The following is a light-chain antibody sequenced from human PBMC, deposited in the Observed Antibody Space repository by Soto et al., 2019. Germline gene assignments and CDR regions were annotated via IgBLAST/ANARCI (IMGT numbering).Light chain of an antibody. J-gene: IGLJ3*02. V-gene: IGLV2-8*01. CDR3: TSYAGSNIWV. Sequence: QSVLTQPPSASGSPGQSVTISCTGTSSDVGGYNYVSWYQQHPGKAPKLMIYEVSKRPSGVPDRFSGSKSGKTASLTVSGLQPEDEADYYCTSYAGSNIWVFGGGTKLTVL. CDR1: SSDVGGYNY. CDR2: EVS.